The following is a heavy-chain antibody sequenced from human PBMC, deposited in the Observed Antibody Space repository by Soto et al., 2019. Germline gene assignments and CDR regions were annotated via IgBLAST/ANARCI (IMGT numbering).Heavy chain of an antibody. J-gene: IGHJ6*03. CDR2: ISDGGSTI. Sequence: QVQLVESGGGLVKPGGSLRLSCAASGFSFSDYYMTWIRQAPGKGLEWVAFISDGGSTIFYADAVKGRFTISRDNAKSALFLQMNSLRAEDTAVYYCGRNRGGYSNYRGYYYIDVWGKGTTVTVSS. D-gene: IGHD4-4*01. V-gene: IGHV3-11*01. CDR3: GRNRGGYSNYRGYYYIDV. CDR1: GFSFSDYY.